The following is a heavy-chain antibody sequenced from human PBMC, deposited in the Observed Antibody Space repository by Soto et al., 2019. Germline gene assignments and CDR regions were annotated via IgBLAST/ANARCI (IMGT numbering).Heavy chain of an antibody. CDR1: GYTLTELS. Sequence: GASVKVSCKVSGYTLTELSMHWVRQAPGKGLEWMGGFDPEDGETIYAQKFQGRVTMTEDTSTDTAYMELSSLRSEDTAVYYCATAGTTTVTTVIDYWGQGTLVTVSS. D-gene: IGHD4-17*01. V-gene: IGHV1-24*01. CDR2: FDPEDGET. CDR3: ATAGTTTVTTVIDY. J-gene: IGHJ4*02.